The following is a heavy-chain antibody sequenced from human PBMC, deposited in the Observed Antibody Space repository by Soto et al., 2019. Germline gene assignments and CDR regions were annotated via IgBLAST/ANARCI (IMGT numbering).Heavy chain of an antibody. CDR3: ARHRMRDWLVFPPPASFDS. J-gene: IGHJ4*02. CDR1: DASMKSSGQY. Sequence: SSETLSLTCTVSDASMKSSGQYCGWIRQPPGKALEWIGSVSDSGSTYYNLSLKSRVTISVDKSKNQFSLTLTSVTAADTAVYLCARHRMRDWLVFPPPASFDSWGQGLLVTVSS. D-gene: IGHD6-19*01. V-gene: IGHV4-39*01. CDR2: VSDSGST.